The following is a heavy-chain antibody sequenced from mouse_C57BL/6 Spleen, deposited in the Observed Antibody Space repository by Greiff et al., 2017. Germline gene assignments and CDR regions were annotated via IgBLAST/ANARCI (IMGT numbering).Heavy chain of an antibody. CDR3: AREENWERACDY. J-gene: IGHJ2*01. CDR2: IYPGSGST. D-gene: IGHD4-1*01. CDR1: GYTFTSYW. V-gene: IGHV1-55*01. Sequence: QVQLQQPGAELVKPGASVKMSCKASGYTFTSYWITWVKQRPGQGLEWIGDIYPGSGSTNYNEKFKSKATLTVDTSSSTAYMQLSSLTSEDSAVYYCAREENWERACDYWGQGTTLTVSS.